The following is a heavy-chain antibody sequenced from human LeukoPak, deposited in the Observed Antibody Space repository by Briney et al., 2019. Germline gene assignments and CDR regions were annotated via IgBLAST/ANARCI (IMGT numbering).Heavy chain of an antibody. D-gene: IGHD1-26*01. CDR2: VSYDGSQK. V-gene: IGHV3-30*18. CDR1: EFVSNTYG. Sequence: GRPLRLSCEVPEFVSNTYGMRWVRQAPGKGLEWVAVVSYDGSQKHYADSVKGRFTISRDNSNNTVYLQMSSLRPEDTALYYCAKDTNRWEGDWYFDLWGRGTLVTASS. J-gene: IGHJ2*01. CDR3: AKDTNRWEGDWYFDL.